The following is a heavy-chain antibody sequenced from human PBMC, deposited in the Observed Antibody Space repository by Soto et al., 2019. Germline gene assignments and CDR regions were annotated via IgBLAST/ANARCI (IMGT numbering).Heavy chain of an antibody. V-gene: IGHV4-59*08. J-gene: IGHJ4*02. CDR1: GGSISSYY. Sequence: QVQLQESGPGLVKPSETLSLTCTVSGGSISSYYWSWIRQPPGKGLEWIGYIYYSGSTNYNPSLKSRVTXPIXXSXHQFSLKLSSVTAADTAVYYCARHGPIAAAGTVFDYWGQGTLVTVSS. CDR3: ARHGPIAAAGTVFDY. CDR2: IYYSGST. D-gene: IGHD6-13*01.